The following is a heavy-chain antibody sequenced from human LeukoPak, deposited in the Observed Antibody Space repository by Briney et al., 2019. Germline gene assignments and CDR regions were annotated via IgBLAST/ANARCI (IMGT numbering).Heavy chain of an antibody. J-gene: IGHJ4*02. CDR2: IYHSGST. CDR3: ARVGGWSSQGYYFDY. CDR1: GGSISSSNW. D-gene: IGHD6-13*01. V-gene: IGHV4-4*02. Sequence: SGTLSLTCAVSGGSISSSNWWSWVRQPPGKGLEWIGEIYHSGSTNYNPSLKSRVTISADKSKNQFSLNLSSVTAADTAVYYCARVGGWSSQGYYFDYWGQGTRVTVSS.